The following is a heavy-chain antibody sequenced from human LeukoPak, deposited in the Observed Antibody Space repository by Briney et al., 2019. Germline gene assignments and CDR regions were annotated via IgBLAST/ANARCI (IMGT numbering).Heavy chain of an antibody. CDR2: IYHSGST. CDR1: GGSISSGFY. CDR3: ARWYSYDAFDI. J-gene: IGHJ3*02. D-gene: IGHD6-13*01. V-gene: IGHV4-38-2*02. Sequence: PSETLSLTCTVSGGSISSGFYWGWIRQPPGKGLEWIGSIYHSGSTYYNPSLKSRVTISVDTSKNQFSLKLSSVTAADTAVYYCARWYSYDAFDIWGQGTMVTVSS.